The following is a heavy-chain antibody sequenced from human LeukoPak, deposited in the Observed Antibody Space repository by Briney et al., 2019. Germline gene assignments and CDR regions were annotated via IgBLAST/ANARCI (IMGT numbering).Heavy chain of an antibody. Sequence: GGSLILSCVASGFTFSSYEMQWVRQAPGKGLEWVSYISNSGRTIHYADSAKGRFTISRDNAKSSLFLHMNSLRAEDTAVYYCARGDNSSTWNYSFDYWAQGTLVTVSS. J-gene: IGHJ4*02. CDR3: ARGDNSSTWNYSFDY. D-gene: IGHD6-13*01. CDR1: GFTFSSYE. CDR2: ISNSGRTI. V-gene: IGHV3-48*03.